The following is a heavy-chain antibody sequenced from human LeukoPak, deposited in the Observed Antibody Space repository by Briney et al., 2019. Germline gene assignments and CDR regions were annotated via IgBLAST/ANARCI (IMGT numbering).Heavy chain of an antibody. J-gene: IGHJ3*02. D-gene: IGHD3-3*01. V-gene: IGHV4-59*01. CDR1: GGSISSYY. CDR2: IYYSGST. CDR3: ARGGAPGVAFDI. Sequence: ASETLSLTCTVSGGSISSYYWSWIRQPPGKGLEWIGYIYYSGSTNYNPSLKSRVTISVDTSKNQFSLKLSSVTAADTAVYYCARGGAPGVAFDIWGQGTMVTVS.